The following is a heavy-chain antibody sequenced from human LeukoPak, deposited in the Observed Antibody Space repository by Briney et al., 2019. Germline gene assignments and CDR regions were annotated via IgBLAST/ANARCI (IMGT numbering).Heavy chain of an antibody. CDR2: INPNSGDT. J-gene: IGHJ2*01. D-gene: IGHD2-8*02. CDR1: GYTFNAYY. CDR3: AILRLSTGLWWFFDL. V-gene: IGHV1-2*02. Sequence: ASMEVSCKASGYTFNAYYLHWVRQAPGQGLEWMGWINPNSGDTKYAQKFQGRVTMTGDTSISTAYMELSRLRFDDTAVYYCAILRLSTGLWWFFDLWGRGTLVTVSS.